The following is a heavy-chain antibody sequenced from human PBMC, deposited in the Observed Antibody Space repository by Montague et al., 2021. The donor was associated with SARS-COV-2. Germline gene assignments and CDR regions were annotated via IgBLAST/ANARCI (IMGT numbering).Heavy chain of an antibody. CDR3: ARDWRRGFAP. CDR1: GGSISSSSYY. CDR2: IYYSGST. V-gene: IGHV4-39*07. Sequence: SETLSLTCTVSGGSISSSSYYWGWIRQPPGKGLEWIGSIYYSGSTYYNPSPKSRVTISVDTSKNQFSLKLSSVTAADTAVYYCARDWRRGFAPWGQGTLVTVSS. J-gene: IGHJ5*02. D-gene: IGHD6-25*01.